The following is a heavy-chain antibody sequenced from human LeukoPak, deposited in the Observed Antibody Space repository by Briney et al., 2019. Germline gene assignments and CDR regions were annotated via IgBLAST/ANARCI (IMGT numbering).Heavy chain of an antibody. D-gene: IGHD6-13*01. Sequence: SETLSLTCTVSGGSISSYYWSWIRQPPGKGLEWIGYIYYSGSTNYNPSLKSRVTMSVDTSKNQFSLKLSSVTAADTAVYYCARVVYSSSWYVDYWGQGTLVTVSS. V-gene: IGHV4-59*12. CDR2: IYYSGST. CDR1: GGSISSYY. CDR3: ARVVYSSSWYVDY. J-gene: IGHJ4*02.